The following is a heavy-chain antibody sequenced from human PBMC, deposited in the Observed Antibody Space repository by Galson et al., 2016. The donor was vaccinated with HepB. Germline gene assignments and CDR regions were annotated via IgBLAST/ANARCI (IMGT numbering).Heavy chain of an antibody. J-gene: IGHJ4*02. CDR2: IGSRSTTI. CDR3: ATLSLFPRGYSDY. V-gene: IGHV3-11*01. D-gene: IGHD5-12*01. CDR1: EFPFSDYY. Sequence: SLRLSCAASEFPFSDYYMTWIRQAPGKGLDYISYIGSRSTTIYYADSVKGRFTISRDNAKKSLYLQMNSLRAEDTAVYYCATLSLFPRGYSDYWGQGTLVTVSS.